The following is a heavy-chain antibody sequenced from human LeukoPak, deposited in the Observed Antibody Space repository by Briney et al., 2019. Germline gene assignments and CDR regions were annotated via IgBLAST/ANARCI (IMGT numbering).Heavy chain of an antibody. CDR2: IIPTLHTA. Sequence: GASVTVSCKASGGAFTISPISWVRQARGQGLEWMGRIIPTLHTANYAQKFLGRVTVTADKSTSTFYMELSSLRSDDTAMYYCVGDSDSTAYYWGSWFDPWGQGTLVTVSS. V-gene: IGHV1-69*08. J-gene: IGHJ5*02. D-gene: IGHD3-22*01. CDR1: GGAFTISP. CDR3: VGDSDSTAYYWGSWFDP.